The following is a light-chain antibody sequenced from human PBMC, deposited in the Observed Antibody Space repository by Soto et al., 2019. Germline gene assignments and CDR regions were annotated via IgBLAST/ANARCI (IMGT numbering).Light chain of an antibody. J-gene: IGLJ1*01. CDR3: CSYAGSSPPRYV. CDR1: SSDVGSYNL. CDR2: EGS. Sequence: QSALTQPASVSGSPGQSITISCTGTSSDVGSYNLVSWYQQHPGKAPKLMIYEGSKRPSGVSNRFSGSKSGNTASLTISGLQAEDEADYYCCSYAGSSPPRYVFGTGTKLTVL. V-gene: IGLV2-23*01.